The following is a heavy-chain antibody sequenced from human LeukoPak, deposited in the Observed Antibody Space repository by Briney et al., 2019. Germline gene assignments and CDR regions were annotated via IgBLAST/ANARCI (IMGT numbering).Heavy chain of an antibody. CDR2: ISGNGGST. CDR1: GFTFSRYA. J-gene: IGHJ4*02. CDR3: ANPSGYCSGGTCHLDY. D-gene: IGHD2-15*01. Sequence: GGSLRLSCAASGFTFSRYAMTWVRQAPGKGLNWVSTISGNGGSTYYGDSVKGRFTISRDNSKNTLYLQMNSLRAEDTTIYYCANPSGYCSGGTCHLDYWGQGTLVTVSS. V-gene: IGHV3-23*01.